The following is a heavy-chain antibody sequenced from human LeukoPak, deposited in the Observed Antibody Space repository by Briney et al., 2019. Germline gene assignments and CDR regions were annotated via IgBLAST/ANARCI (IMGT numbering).Heavy chain of an antibody. J-gene: IGHJ5*02. V-gene: IGHV4-34*01. CDR1: GGSFSGYY. CDR2: INHSGST. Sequence: SSETLSLTCAVYGGSFSGYYWSWIRQPPGKGLEWIGEINHSGSTNYNPSLKSRVTISVDTSKNQFSLKLSSVTAADTAVYYCAGAAIVGLRAWFHPWGHGTLVTASS. CDR3: AGAAIVGLRAWFHP. D-gene: IGHD3-22*01.